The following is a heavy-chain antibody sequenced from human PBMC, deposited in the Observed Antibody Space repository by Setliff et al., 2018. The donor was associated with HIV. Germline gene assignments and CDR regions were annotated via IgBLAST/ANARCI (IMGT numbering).Heavy chain of an antibody. D-gene: IGHD2-15*01. CDR3: ARFTVVVFGAGEPSWFDP. CDR2: FHATGVT. CDR1: GGSLNGYS. Sequence: SETLSLTCTVSGGSLNGYSWSWIRQAAGEGLEWVGRFHATGVTNYSPSLKSRVSMSIDKSKSQFSLNLSSVIAADTAIYFCARFTVVVFGAGEPSWFDPWGQGILVTVSS. V-gene: IGHV4-4*07. J-gene: IGHJ5*02.